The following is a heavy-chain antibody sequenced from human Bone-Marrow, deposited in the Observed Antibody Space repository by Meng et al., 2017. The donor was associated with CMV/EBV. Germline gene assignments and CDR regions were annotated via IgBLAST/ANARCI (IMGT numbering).Heavy chain of an antibody. D-gene: IGHD1-7*01. Sequence: SETLSLTCTVSGGSVSSGSYYWSWIRQPPGKGLEWIGYIYYSGSTNYNPSLKSRVTISVDTSKNQFSLKLSSVTAADTAVYYCASQSFDRELYYFDYWGQGTLVTVSS. V-gene: IGHV4-61*01. J-gene: IGHJ4*02. CDR2: IYYSGST. CDR3: ASQSFDRELYYFDY. CDR1: GGSVSSGSYY.